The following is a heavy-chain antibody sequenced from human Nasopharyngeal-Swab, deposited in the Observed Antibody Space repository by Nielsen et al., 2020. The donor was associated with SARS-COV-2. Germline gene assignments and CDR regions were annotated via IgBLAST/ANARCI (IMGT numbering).Heavy chain of an antibody. J-gene: IGHJ4*02. Sequence: SETLSLTCAVYGGSFSGYYWSWIRQPPGKGLEWIGEINHSGSTNYNPSLKSRVTISVDTSKNHFSLKLSSVTAADTAVYYCARAHYDYVWGTYRDYWGQGTLVTVSS. CDR2: INHSGST. CDR1: GGSFSGYY. V-gene: IGHV4-34*01. CDR3: ARAHYDYVWGTYRDY. D-gene: IGHD3-16*02.